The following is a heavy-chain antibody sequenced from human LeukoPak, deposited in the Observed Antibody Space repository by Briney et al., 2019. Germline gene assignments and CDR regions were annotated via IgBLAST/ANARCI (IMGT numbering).Heavy chain of an antibody. CDR2: IYYSGST. D-gene: IGHD4-17*01. CDR1: GGSISSYY. CDR3: ANYGDENWFDP. Sequence: SETLSLTCTVSGGSISSYYWSWIRQPPGKGLEWIGYIYYSGSTNYNPSLKSRVTISVDTSKNQFSLKLTSVTAADTAVYYCANYGDENWFDPWGQGTLVTVSS. J-gene: IGHJ5*02. V-gene: IGHV4-59*01.